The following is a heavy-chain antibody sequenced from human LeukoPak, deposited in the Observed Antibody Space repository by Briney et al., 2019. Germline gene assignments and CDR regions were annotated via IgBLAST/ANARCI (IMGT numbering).Heavy chain of an antibody. CDR2: ISGSGDKT. CDR3: AKETYYYGSGTDYSDAFDI. J-gene: IGHJ3*02. V-gene: IGHV3-23*01. Sequence: GGSLRLSCAASGFTFRSFAMGWVRQAPGKGLEWVSGISGSGDKTYYADSVKGRFTISRDNSKNTLYLQMNSLRAEDTAIFYCAKETYYYGSGTDYSDAFDIWGQGTVVTVSS. D-gene: IGHD3-10*01. CDR1: GFTFRSFA.